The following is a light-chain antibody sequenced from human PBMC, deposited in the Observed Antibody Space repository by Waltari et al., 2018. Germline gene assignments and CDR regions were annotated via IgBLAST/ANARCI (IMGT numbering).Light chain of an antibody. Sequence: DIQMTQSPSSLSASVGDRVTITCRASQSISSYLNWYQQKPGKAPKLLIYAASSLQSGVPSRFSRSGSGTDFSLSISSLQPEDFATYYCQQSYSTPTFGQGTKVEIE. V-gene: IGKV1-39*01. CDR2: AAS. J-gene: IGKJ1*01. CDR1: QSISSY. CDR3: QQSYSTPT.